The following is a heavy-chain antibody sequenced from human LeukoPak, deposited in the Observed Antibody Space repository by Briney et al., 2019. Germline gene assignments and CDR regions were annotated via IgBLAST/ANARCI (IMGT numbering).Heavy chain of an antibody. Sequence: PSETLSLTCTVSGGSINSYYWSWIRQPPGKGLEWIGHVFYTGSSNYNPSLKSRVTISLDRSKNQLSLRLTSVTAADTAVYYCARAGAWQIDPWGQGTLVTVSS. CDR2: VFYTGSS. CDR3: ARAGAWQIDP. V-gene: IGHV4-59*01. D-gene: IGHD3-10*01. J-gene: IGHJ5*02. CDR1: GGSINSYY.